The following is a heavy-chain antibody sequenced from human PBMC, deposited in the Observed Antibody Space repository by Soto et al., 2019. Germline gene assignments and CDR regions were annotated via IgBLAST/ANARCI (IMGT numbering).Heavy chain of an antibody. CDR1: GFTFSSYG. CDR2: ISYDGSNK. V-gene: IGHV3-30*18. D-gene: IGHD6-19*01. Sequence: QVQLVESGGGVVQPGRSLRLSCAASGFTFSSYGMHWVRQAPGKGLEWVAVISYDGSNKYYADSVKGRFTISRNNSKNTLYLQMNSLRAEDTAVYYCAKGGWLVRLFFDYCGQGTLVTVSS. J-gene: IGHJ4*02. CDR3: AKGGWLVRLFFDY.